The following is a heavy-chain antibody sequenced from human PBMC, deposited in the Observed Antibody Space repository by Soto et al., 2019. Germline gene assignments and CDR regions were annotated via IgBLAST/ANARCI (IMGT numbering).Heavy chain of an antibody. CDR1: GFTFSSYA. CDR2: ISGSGGST. D-gene: IGHD3-22*01. J-gene: IGHJ3*02. CDR3: AKDLQQNYYDSPDAFDI. Sequence: LRLSCAASGFTFSSYAMSWVRQAPGKGLEWVSAISGSGGSTYYADSVKGRFTISRDNSKNTLYLQMNSLRAEDTAVYYCAKDLQQNYYDSPDAFDIWGQGTMVTVS. V-gene: IGHV3-23*01.